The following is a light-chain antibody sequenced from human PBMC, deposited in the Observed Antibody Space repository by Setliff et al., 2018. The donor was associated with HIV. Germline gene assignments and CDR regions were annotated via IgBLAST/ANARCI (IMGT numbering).Light chain of an antibody. CDR2: DVS. V-gene: IGLV2-14*03. CDR3: ISFATGTTAFEI. J-gene: IGLJ2*01. CDR1: SSDVGGYNY. Sequence: QPALTQPASVSGSPGQSITISCTGTSSDVGGYNYVSWYQQHPGKAPKLMIYDVSNRPSGVSNRFSGSKSGNTASLTISGLQAEDEADYYCISFATGTTAFEIFGGGTKVTV.